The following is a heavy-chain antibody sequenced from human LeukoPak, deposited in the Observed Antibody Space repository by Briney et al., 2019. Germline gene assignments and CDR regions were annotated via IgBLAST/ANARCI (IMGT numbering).Heavy chain of an antibody. D-gene: IGHD5-12*01. J-gene: IGHJ4*02. Sequence: PGGSLRLSCAASGFTFSSYSMNWVRQAPGKGLEWVSYISSSGSTIYYADSVKGRFTISRDNAKNSLYLQMNSLRAGDTAVYYCARDRSGFSGYDFFDYWGQGTLVTVSS. CDR2: ISSSGSTI. V-gene: IGHV3-48*04. CDR1: GFTFSSYS. CDR3: ARDRSGFSGYDFFDY.